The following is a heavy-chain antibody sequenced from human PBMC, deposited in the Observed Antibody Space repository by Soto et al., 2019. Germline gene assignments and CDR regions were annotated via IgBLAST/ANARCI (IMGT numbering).Heavy chain of an antibody. CDR1: GGSISTSSSYY. V-gene: IGHV4-39*01. Sequence: PSETLSLTCTVSGGSISTSSSYYWGWVRQPPGKGLEWIGSIYYSKNTYYNPSLKSRVTISVDTSKNQFSLKLTSVTAADTAVYYCASVDYYDSSGYLFGFDPWGQGTLVTV. J-gene: IGHJ5*02. CDR2: IYYSKNT. CDR3: ASVDYYDSSGYLFGFDP. D-gene: IGHD3-22*01.